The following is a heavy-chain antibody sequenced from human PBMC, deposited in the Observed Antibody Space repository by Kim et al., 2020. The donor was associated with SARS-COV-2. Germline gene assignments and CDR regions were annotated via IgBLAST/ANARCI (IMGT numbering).Heavy chain of an antibody. CDR2: IYDRVNT. V-gene: IGHV4-59*01. CDR1: GGSIGRYY. J-gene: IGHJ4*02. CDR3: ARHYEGWSFDY. D-gene: IGHD3-16*01. Sequence: SETLSLTCSVSGGSIGRYYWSWIRQPPGKGLEWLGYIYDRVNTNYNPSLKSRLTISVDTSKNQFSLKLDSVTAADTAVYYCARHYEGWSFDYWGQGTLISVSS.